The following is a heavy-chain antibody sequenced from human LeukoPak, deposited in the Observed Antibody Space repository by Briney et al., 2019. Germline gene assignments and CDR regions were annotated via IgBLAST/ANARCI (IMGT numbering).Heavy chain of an antibody. J-gene: IGHJ4*02. D-gene: IGHD1-26*01. CDR1: GYSISTGYY. CDR3: ARQESGSSYPVYFDY. V-gene: IGHV4-38-2*01. CDR2: ISDSGST. Sequence: SETLSLTCAVSGYSISTGYYWGWLRQPPGKGLEWIGTISDSGSTCNPSLKSRVTISVDTSKNHFSLKLTSVTAADTAVYYCARQESGSSYPVYFDYWGQGTLVTVSS.